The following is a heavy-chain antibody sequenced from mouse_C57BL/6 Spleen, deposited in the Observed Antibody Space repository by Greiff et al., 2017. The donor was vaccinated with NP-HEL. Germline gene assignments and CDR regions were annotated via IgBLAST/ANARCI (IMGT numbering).Heavy chain of an antibody. J-gene: IGHJ4*01. CDR1: GFSLTSYG. CDR2: IWSGGST. D-gene: IGHD2-1*01. CDR3: ARNEGYGNYDYYAMDY. V-gene: IGHV2-2*01. Sequence: VMLVESGPGLVQPSQSLSITCTVSGFSLTSYGVHWVRQSPGKGLEWLGVIWSGGSTDYNAAFISKLSISKDNSKSQVFFKMNSLQADDTAIYYCARNEGYGNYDYYAMDYWGQGTSVTVSS.